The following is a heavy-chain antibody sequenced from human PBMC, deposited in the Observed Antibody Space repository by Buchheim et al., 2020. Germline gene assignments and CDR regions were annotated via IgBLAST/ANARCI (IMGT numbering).Heavy chain of an antibody. V-gene: IGHV3-66*01. Sequence: EVHLVESGGGLVLFRGSLRLSCAASGFTVSNNQMTWVRQTPGKGLEWVSHISNGGSTSYADSVKGRFTIARDNSKYTTFLQMNSLRDEDTAVYYCARGQGYFDLWGRGTL. CDR2: ISNGGST. CDR3: ARGQGYFDL. J-gene: IGHJ2*01. CDR1: GFTVSNNQ.